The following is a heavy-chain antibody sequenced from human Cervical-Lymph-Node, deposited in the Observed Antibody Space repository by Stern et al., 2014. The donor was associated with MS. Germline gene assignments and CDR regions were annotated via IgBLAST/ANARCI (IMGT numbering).Heavy chain of an antibody. CDR1: GFTFSSYG. CDR2: ISYDGSNK. V-gene: IGHV3-30*18. Sequence: VQLVESGGGVVQPGRSLRLSCAASGFTFSSYGMHWVRQAPGKGLEWVAVISYDGSNKYYADSVKSRFTISRDNSKNALYLQMNSLRAEDTAVYYCAKDRLFSYYYYYGMDVWGQGTTVTVSS. CDR3: AKDRLFSYYYYYGMDV. D-gene: IGHD2-21*02. J-gene: IGHJ6*02.